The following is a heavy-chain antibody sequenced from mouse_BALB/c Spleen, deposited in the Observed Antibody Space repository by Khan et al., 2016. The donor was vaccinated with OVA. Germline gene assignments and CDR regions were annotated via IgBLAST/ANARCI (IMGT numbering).Heavy chain of an antibody. CDR1: GYTFTSYW. Sequence: QVQLKQSGAELVKPGASVKLSCKTSGYTFTSYWIQWVKQRPGQGLGWIGQIFPGTGTTYYNENFKGKATLTIDTYSTKAYMQLNSLTSEDSAVYFCARGNFGNYEFAYWGQGTLVTVSA. V-gene: IGHV1S132*01. J-gene: IGHJ3*01. CDR2: IFPGTGTT. CDR3: ARGNFGNYEFAY. D-gene: IGHD2-1*01.